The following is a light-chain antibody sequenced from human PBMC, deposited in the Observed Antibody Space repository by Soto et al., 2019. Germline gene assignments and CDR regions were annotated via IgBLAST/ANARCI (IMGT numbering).Light chain of an antibody. Sequence: DIQMTQSPSTLSASVGDRVTITCRASESINYWLAWYQQKPGKAPKLLIYNASSLESGVPSRIRGSGSGTDFTLTIDRLQRDDFATYFCQQYTSFRITFGGGTKV. CDR1: ESINYW. V-gene: IGKV1-5*03. J-gene: IGKJ4*01. CDR2: NAS. CDR3: QQYTSFRIT.